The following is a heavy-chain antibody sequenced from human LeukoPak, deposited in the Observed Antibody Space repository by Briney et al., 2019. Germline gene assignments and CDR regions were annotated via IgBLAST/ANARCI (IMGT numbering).Heavy chain of an antibody. Sequence: SGPTLVKPAQTLTLTCTFSGFSLSTSGVGVGWIRQPPGRALEWLALIYWNDDKRYSPSLKSRLTITKDTSKNQVVLTVTNLDPVDTATYYCALSPTIPGFFDIWGQGTMVTVSS. CDR2: IYWNDDK. CDR1: GFSLSTSGVG. J-gene: IGHJ3*02. D-gene: IGHD3-3*01. CDR3: ALSPTIPGFFDI. V-gene: IGHV2-5*01.